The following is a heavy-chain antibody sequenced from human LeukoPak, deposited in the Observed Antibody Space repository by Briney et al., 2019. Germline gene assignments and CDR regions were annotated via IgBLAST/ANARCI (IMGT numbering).Heavy chain of an antibody. CDR3: ARDWPDY. CDR2: ISSSSTYT. V-gene: IGHV3-21*01. Sequence: PGGSLGLSCAASGFTFSTYSMNWVRQAPGKGLEWVSSISSSSTYTDYADSVKGRFTISRDNAKNSLYLQMSSLRAEDTAVYYCARDWPDYWGQGTLVTVSS. J-gene: IGHJ4*02. CDR1: GFTFSTYS.